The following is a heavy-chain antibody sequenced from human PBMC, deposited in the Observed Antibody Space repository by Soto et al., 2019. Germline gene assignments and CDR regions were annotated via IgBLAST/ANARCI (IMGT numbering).Heavy chain of an antibody. Sequence: SETLSLTCTVSGDSMTSSSYYWGWIRQPPGKGLEWIGSIYYSERTSYNSGSTYYSPSLKSRVTISGDTSKSQFSLKLSSVTVADTAVYYCARHTRNQFDPWGQGTLVTVS. CDR3: ARHTRNQFDP. CDR2: IYYSERTSYNSGST. J-gene: IGHJ5*02. CDR1: GDSMTSSSYY. V-gene: IGHV4-39*01.